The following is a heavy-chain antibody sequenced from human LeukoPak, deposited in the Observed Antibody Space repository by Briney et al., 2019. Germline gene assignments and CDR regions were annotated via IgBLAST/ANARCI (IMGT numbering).Heavy chain of an antibody. CDR1: GGSISSYY. CDR3: ARGLDWFDP. D-gene: IGHD5/OR15-5a*01. Sequence: PSETLSLTCTVSGGSISSYYWSWIRQPPGKGLEWIGYIYYSGSTYYNPSLKSRVTISVDTSENQFSLKLTSVTAADTAVYYCARGLDWFDPWGQGTLVTVSS. CDR2: IYYSGST. J-gene: IGHJ5*02. V-gene: IGHV4-59*08.